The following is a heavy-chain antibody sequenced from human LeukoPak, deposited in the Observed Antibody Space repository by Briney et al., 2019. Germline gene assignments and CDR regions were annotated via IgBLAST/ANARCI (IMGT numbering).Heavy chain of an antibody. CDR2: IIPIFGTA. D-gene: IGHD3-10*01. J-gene: IGHJ4*02. V-gene: IGHV1-69*13. CDR3: ARDYYGSGSYYKPFDY. Sequence: ASVKVSCKASGGTFSSYAISWVRQAPGQGLEWMGGIIPIFGTANYAQKFQGRVTITADESTSTAYMELSSLTSEGTAVYYCARDYYGSGSYYKPFDYWGQGTLVTVSS. CDR1: GGTFSSYA.